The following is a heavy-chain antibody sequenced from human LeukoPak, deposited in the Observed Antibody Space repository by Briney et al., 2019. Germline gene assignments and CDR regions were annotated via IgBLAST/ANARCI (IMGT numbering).Heavy chain of an antibody. CDR3: ARDLGSS. Sequence: GGSLRLSCAASGFTFSSSWMHWVRQAPGKGLVWVSRINSDGSITNYADSVKGRLAISRDNVNNTLHLEMSSLRVEDTAVYFCARDLGSSWGRGTLVIVSS. V-gene: IGHV3-74*01. CDR2: INSDGSIT. D-gene: IGHD1-26*01. CDR1: GFTFSSSW. J-gene: IGHJ5*02.